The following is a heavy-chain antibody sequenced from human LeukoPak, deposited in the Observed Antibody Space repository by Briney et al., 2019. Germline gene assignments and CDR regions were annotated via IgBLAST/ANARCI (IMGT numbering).Heavy chain of an antibody. CDR3: AKIQGYFDY. V-gene: IGHV3-23*01. Sequence: PGGSLRLSCAASGFTFSSYGMSWVRQAPGKGPQWVSAITGSGGTTYYADSVKGRFTISRDNSKNTLYLQMNSLSAEDTAVYYCAKIQGYFDYWGQGNLVTVSS. CDR2: ITGSGGTT. J-gene: IGHJ4*02. CDR1: GFTFSSYG.